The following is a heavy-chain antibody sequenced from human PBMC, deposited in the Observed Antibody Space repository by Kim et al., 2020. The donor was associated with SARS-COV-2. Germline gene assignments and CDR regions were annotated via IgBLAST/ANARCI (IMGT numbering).Heavy chain of an antibody. CDR2: INHSGST. V-gene: IGHV4-34*01. CDR3: ARGRGYDYVWGSYRSPT. CDR1: GGSFSGYY. D-gene: IGHD3-16*02. Sequence: SETLSLTCAVYGGSFSGYYWSWIRQPPGKGLEWIGEINHSGSTNYNPSLKSRVTISVDTSKNQFSLKLSSVTAADTAVYYCARGRGYDYVWGSYRSPTWGQGTMVTVSS. J-gene: IGHJ3*01.